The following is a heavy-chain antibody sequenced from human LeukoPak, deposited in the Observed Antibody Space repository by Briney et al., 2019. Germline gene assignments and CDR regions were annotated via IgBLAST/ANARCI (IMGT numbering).Heavy chain of an antibody. CDR1: GFTYSSYE. V-gene: IGHV3-48*03. CDR3: ARAGYSMDTEYFQH. CDR2: ISNSGTAI. Sequence: GGSLRLSCAASGFTYSSYEMNWVRQAPGRGLEWVSYISNSGTAIYYADSVKGRFTISRDNAKSSLYLQMTSLRAEDTAVYYCARAGYSMDTEYFQHWGQGTLVTVSS. J-gene: IGHJ1*01. D-gene: IGHD5-18*01.